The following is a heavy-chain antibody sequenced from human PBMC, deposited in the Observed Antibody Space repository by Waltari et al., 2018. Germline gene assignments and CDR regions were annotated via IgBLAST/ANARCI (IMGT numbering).Heavy chain of an antibody. CDR3: ARPLPVGGYYWDL. J-gene: IGHJ5*02. CDR2: IKPTGNT. D-gene: IGHD3-22*01. V-gene: IGHV4-34*01. Sequence: QVQLQLWGAGLLKPSETLSLTCAAHGGSFSDYYWTWIRQPPGMGWEWIGEIKPTGNTNYNPSLKSRVTLSIDTSKSQISLNLRSVTAADTAVYYCARPLPVGGYYWDLWAQGTLVTVSS. CDR1: GGSFSDYY.